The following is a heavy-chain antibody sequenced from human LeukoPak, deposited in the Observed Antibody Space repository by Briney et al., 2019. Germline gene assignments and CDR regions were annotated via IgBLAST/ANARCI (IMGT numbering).Heavy chain of an antibody. CDR3: TRQKMATLSHDGFDI. CDR2: IYVTGNYI. J-gene: IGHJ3*02. CDR1: GFTFSRFS. Sequence: GGSLRLSCATSGFTFSRFSFRWVRQAPGKGLEWVASIYVTGNYINYADSVKGRFTISRDNAKNSLYLQMNSLRAEDTAVYYCTRQKMATLSHDGFDIWGQGTMVTVSS. V-gene: IGHV3-21*01. D-gene: IGHD5-24*01.